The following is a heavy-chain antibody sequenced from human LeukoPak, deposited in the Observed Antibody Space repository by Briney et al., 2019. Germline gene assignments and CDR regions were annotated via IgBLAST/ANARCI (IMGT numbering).Heavy chain of an antibody. CDR3: ARDDFGVVIRRTYGMDV. J-gene: IGHJ6*02. Sequence: PGGSLRLSCAASGFTFSSYSMNWVRQAPGKGLEWVSSISSSSSYIYYADLVKGRFTISRDNAKNSLYLQVNSLRAEDTAVYYCARDDFGVVIRRTYGMDVWGQGTTVTVSS. CDR1: GFTFSSYS. CDR2: ISSSSSYI. D-gene: IGHD3-3*01. V-gene: IGHV3-21*01.